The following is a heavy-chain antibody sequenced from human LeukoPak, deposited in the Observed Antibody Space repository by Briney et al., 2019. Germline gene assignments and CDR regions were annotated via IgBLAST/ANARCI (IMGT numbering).Heavy chain of an antibody. V-gene: IGHV4-38-2*01. CDR3: ATKADSSGYYSDY. CDR1: GFTFSNYA. J-gene: IGHJ4*02. CDR2: IYYSGST. Sequence: PGGSLILSCAVSGFTFSNYAMSWVRQAPGKGLEGIGSIYYSGSTYYNPSLKSRVTISVDTSKNQFSLKLSSVTAADTAVYYCATKADSSGYYSDYWGQGTLVTVSS. D-gene: IGHD3-22*01.